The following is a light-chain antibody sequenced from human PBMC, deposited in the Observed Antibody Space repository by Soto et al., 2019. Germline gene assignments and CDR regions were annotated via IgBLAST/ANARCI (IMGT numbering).Light chain of an antibody. V-gene: IGKV3-20*01. CDR3: QHYDSARWT. J-gene: IGKJ1*01. CDR1: QSVSSSY. CDR2: GAS. Sequence: EIVLTQSPGTLSLSPGERATLSCRASQSVSSSYLAWYQQKPGQAPRLLIYGASSRATGIPDRFSGSGSGTDFSLTISRLEPEDFAVYYCQHYDSARWTFCLGTKVDIK.